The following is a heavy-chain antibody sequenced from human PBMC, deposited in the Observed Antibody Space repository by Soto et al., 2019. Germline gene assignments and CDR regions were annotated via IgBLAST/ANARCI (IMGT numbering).Heavy chain of an antibody. CDR3: ARDLEGMTTSSY. D-gene: IGHD4-4*01. J-gene: IGHJ4*02. V-gene: IGHV1-46*01. Sequence: QVQLVQSGAEVKKPGASVKVSCKASGYTFTSYYMHWVRQAPGQGLEWMGIINPSGGSTSYTQKFQGRVTMTRDTSTSTVYMELSSLRSEDTAVYYCARDLEGMTTSSYWGQGTLVTVSS. CDR2: INPSGGST. CDR1: GYTFTSYY.